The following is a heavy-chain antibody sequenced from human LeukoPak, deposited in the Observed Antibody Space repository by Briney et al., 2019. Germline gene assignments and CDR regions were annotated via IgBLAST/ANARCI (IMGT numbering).Heavy chain of an antibody. Sequence: SVNVSCKASGGTFSSYAISWVRQAPGQGLEWMGRIIPILGIANYAQKFQGRVTITADKTTSTAYMELSSLRSEDTAVYYCARDHVDASRILDYGGEGTLITVSS. CDR1: GGTFSSYA. D-gene: IGHD1-14*01. V-gene: IGHV1-69*04. CDR3: ARDHVDASRILDY. J-gene: IGHJ4*02. CDR2: IIPILGIA.